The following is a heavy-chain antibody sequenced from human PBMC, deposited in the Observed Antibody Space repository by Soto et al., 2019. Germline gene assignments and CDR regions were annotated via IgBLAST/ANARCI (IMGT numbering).Heavy chain of an antibody. CDR2: ISGYNGNP. V-gene: IGHV1-18*01. D-gene: IGHD3-3*01. CDR1: GYTFTSNG. J-gene: IGHJ6*03. CDR3: ARGGRMIFGPTITHFHDDMDV. Sequence: QVQLVQSGAEVKKPGASVKVSCTASGYTFTSNGISWMRQAPGQGLEWMGWISGYNGNPNYAQKSQGRLTMPPNTSTNTAHMALRHLESDDTAVSYCARGGRMIFGPTITHFHDDMDVWGEATGVTVPS.